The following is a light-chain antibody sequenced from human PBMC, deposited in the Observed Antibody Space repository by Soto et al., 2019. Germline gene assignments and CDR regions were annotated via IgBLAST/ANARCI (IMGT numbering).Light chain of an antibody. CDR2: AAS. CDR3: QQYDTFPYT. Sequence: DIQMTQSPSSLSASVGDRVTITCRASQGISNWLAWYQQRPEKAPKSLIYAASSLQSGVTSRFSGNGSGTYFALTITSLQPEDYATYYCQQYDTFPYTFGEGTKLEIK. V-gene: IGKV1D-16*01. J-gene: IGKJ2*01. CDR1: QGISNW.